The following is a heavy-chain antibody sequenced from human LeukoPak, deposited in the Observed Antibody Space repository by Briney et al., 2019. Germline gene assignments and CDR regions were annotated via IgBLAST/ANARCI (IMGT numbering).Heavy chain of an antibody. CDR1: GGSISSSSYY. Sequence: PSETLSLTCMASGGSISSSSYYWGWIRQPPGQGLEWVGSISYSGSTFHNPSLKSRVTISVDTSKDQFSLKLSSVTAADTAVYYCARAASYSGSSKDFDYWGQGTLVTVSS. D-gene: IGHD1-26*01. CDR3: ARAASYSGSSKDFDY. J-gene: IGHJ4*02. CDR2: ISYSGST. V-gene: IGHV4-39*07.